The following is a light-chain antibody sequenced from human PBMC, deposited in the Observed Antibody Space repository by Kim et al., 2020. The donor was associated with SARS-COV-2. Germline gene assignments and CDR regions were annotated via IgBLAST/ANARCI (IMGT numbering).Light chain of an antibody. CDR2: AAS. Sequence: ASTGDRLTITCRLSQGVSNYLAWYQQKPGKAPERLIYAASTLQSGVPSRFSGSGSGTDFSLTITYVQSEDFATYYCQQYHSFPLTFGGGTKVDIK. V-gene: IGKV1D-8*01. CDR1: QGVSNY. CDR3: QQYHSFPLT. J-gene: IGKJ4*01.